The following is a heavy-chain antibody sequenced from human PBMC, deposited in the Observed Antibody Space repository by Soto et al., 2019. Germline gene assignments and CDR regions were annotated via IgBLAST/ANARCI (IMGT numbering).Heavy chain of an antibody. CDR2: SSATGAGT. J-gene: IGHJ4*02. CDR3: AKDRRAGGNYGFYSDF. D-gene: IGHD1-7*01. CDR1: GFTFSSYG. Sequence: GGSLRLSCAASGFTFSSYGMTWVRQAPGKGLEWVSFSSATGAGTYYADSVKGRFTISRDNSKNTLYLQMTSLRADDTAVCYCAKDRRAGGNYGFYSDFWGQGALATVSS. V-gene: IGHV3-23*01.